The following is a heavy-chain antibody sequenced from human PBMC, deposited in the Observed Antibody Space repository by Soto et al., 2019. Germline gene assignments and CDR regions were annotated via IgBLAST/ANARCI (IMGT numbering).Heavy chain of an antibody. Sequence: QVQLVQSGPEVKKPGASVKVSCKASGYTFSNYGISWVRQAPGQGLEWMGWISGYNGNTAYARNLQDRVTMTIDAPTTTAYMELRSLRSDDTAVYYCARVAVPGIYGEDVWGQGTTVTVS. V-gene: IGHV1-18*04. CDR1: GYTFSNYG. D-gene: IGHD3-10*01. CDR3: ARVAVPGIYGEDV. CDR2: ISGYNGNT. J-gene: IGHJ6*02.